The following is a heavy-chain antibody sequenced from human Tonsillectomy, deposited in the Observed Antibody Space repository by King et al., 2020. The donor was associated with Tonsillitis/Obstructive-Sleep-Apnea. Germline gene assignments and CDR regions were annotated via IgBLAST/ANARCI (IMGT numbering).Heavy chain of an antibody. V-gene: IGHV3-48*03. CDR2: ISSSGSTI. CDR3: ARDRNVGAFDI. J-gene: IGHJ3*02. D-gene: IGHD3-16*01. CDR1: GFTFSSYE. Sequence: VQLVESGGGLVQPGGSLRLSCAASGFTFSSYEMNWVRQAPGKGLEWVSYISSSGSTIYYADSVKGRFTISRDNAKNSLYLQVNSLRAEDTAVYYCARDRNVGAFDIWGQGTMVTVSS.